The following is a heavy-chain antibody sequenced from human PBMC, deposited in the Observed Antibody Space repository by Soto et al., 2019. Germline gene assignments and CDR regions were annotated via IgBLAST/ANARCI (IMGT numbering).Heavy chain of an antibody. Sequence: QITLNESGPTVVRPTETLTLTCRFSGFSLTTSGVGVGWIRQSPGKAPEWLALSYWDDDKRYSASLKSRLTITKDTSKNQVVLTVSDLDPTDTATYYCAHRVLRTVFGLVTTTAIYFDFWGQGTPVAVYS. D-gene: IGHD3-3*01. CDR2: SYWDDDK. CDR3: AHRVLRTVFGLVTTTAIYFDF. J-gene: IGHJ4*02. CDR1: GFSLTTSGVG. V-gene: IGHV2-5*02.